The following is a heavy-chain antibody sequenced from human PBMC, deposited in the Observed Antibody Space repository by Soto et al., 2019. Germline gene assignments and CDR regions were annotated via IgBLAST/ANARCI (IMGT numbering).Heavy chain of an antibody. J-gene: IGHJ6*02. V-gene: IGHV4-4*07. CDR2: IYSSGST. CDR1: GGSISSYY. CDR3: ARDEEGSGPDDYYYYCGMDV. Sequence: PSETLSLTCTVSGGSISSYYWSWIRQPAGKGLEWIGRIYSSGSTNYNPSLKSRVTMSVDTXKXRFSLKLRSVTAADTAVYYCARDEEGSGPDDYYYYCGMDVWGQGTTVTVSS. D-gene: IGHD6-19*01.